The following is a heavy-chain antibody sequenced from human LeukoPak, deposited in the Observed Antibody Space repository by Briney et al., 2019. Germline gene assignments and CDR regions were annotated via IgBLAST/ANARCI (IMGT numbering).Heavy chain of an antibody. D-gene: IGHD3-22*01. CDR2: IYYSGST. Sequence: PSETLSLTCTVSGGSISSGDYYWSWIRQPPGKGLEWIGYIYYSGSTYYNPSLKSRVTISVDTSKNQFSLKLSSVTAADTAVYYCAREGYYDSSGYCHWGQGTLVTVSS. CDR3: AREGYYDSSGYCH. CDR1: GGSISSGDYY. J-gene: IGHJ4*02. V-gene: IGHV4-30-4*08.